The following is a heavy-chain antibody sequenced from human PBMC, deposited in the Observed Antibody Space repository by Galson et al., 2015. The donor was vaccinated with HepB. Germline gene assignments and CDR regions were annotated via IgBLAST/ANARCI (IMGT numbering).Heavy chain of an antibody. D-gene: IGHD3-16*01. CDR1: GYTFTSYG. J-gene: IGHJ6*02. V-gene: IGHV1-18*04. CDR3: ARDAGLNLHYYYYYGMDV. CDR2: ISAYNGNT. Sequence: SVKVSCKASGYTFTSYGISWVRQAPGQGLEWMGWISAYNGNTNYAQKLQGRVTMTTDTSTSTAYMELRSLRSDDTAVYYCARDAGLNLHYYYYYGMDVWGQGTTVTVSS.